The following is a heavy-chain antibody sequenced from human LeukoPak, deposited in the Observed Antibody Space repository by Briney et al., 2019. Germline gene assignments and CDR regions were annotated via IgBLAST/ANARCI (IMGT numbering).Heavy chain of an antibody. CDR2: INPDGSVL. Sequence: GGSLRLSCEASGFIFSTSWMYWVRQAPGKGLEWVADINPDGSVLYYVDSVKGRFTISRDNARNTLYLQMNSLRDEDTAMYCARDTTYGAADIWGQGTVVTVT. D-gene: IGHD4-17*01. J-gene: IGHJ3*02. V-gene: IGHV3-7*05. CDR1: GFIFSTSW. CDR3: ARDTTYGAADI.